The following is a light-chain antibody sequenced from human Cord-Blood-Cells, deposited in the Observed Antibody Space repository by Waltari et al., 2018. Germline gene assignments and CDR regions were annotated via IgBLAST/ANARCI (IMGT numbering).Light chain of an antibody. CDR1: QSVVYSSNNKNY. Sequence: DIVMTQSPDSLAVSLGERATIHCKSSQSVVYSSNNKNYLAWYQQKPGQPPKLLIYWASTRESGVPDRFSGSGSVTDFTLTISSLQAEDVAVYYCQQYYSTPPTFGPGTKVDIK. V-gene: IGKV4-1*01. CDR2: WAS. CDR3: QQYYSTPPT. J-gene: IGKJ3*01.